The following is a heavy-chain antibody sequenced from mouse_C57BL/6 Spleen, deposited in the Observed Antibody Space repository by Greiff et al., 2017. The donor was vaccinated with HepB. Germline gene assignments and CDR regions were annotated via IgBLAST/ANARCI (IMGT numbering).Heavy chain of an antibody. D-gene: IGHD4-1*01. V-gene: IGHV1-50*01. CDR3: LNWSLDY. Sequence: QVQLQQPGAELVKPGASVKLSCKASGYTFTSYWMQRVKQRPGQGLEWIGEIDPSDSYTNYNQKFKGKATLTVDTSSSTAYMQLSSLTSEDSAVYYCLNWSLDYWGQGTTLTVSS. J-gene: IGHJ2*01. CDR1: GYTFTSYW. CDR2: IDPSDSYT.